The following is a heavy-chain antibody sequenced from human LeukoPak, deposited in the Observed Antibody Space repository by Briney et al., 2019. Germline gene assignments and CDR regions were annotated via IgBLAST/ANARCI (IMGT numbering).Heavy chain of an antibody. CDR3: ARLVPERFFQLNPEGYYDY. CDR1: DEPFSGYY. CDR2: INRNGNT. Sequence: SETLSLTCAISDEPFSGYYWGWIRQPPGKGLGLIGEINRNGNTDYNPSLKSRVSMSIDTSKNQFSLKLISVTAADTAVYYCARLVPERFFQLNPEGYYDYWGQGTLVTVSS. J-gene: IGHJ4*02. V-gene: IGHV4-34*01. D-gene: IGHD3-3*01.